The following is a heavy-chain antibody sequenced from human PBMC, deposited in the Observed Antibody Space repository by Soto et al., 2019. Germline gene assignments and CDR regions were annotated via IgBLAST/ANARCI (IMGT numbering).Heavy chain of an antibody. D-gene: IGHD5-12*01. Sequence: QVQLQESGPGLVKPSQTLSLTCTVSGGSISSGGYYWSWIRQHPGKGLEWIGYIYYSGTTYYNPSIKRRVXTSSDXXNNQFSSKLSSVTPADTSVYYCARYGYGDNDASDILGQGTMVTVSS. CDR3: ARYGYGDNDASDI. CDR2: IYYSGTT. J-gene: IGHJ3*02. CDR1: GGSISSGGYY. V-gene: IGHV4-31*03.